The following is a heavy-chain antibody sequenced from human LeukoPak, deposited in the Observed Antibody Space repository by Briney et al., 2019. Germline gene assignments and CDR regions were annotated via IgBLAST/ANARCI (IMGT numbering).Heavy chain of an antibody. CDR1: GFTFDDYA. J-gene: IGHJ4*02. CDR3: AKVGYYYDSSGYSEAFDY. Sequence: GGSQRLSCAASGFTFDDYAMPWVRQAPGKGLEWVSGISWNSGSIGYADSVKGRFTISRDNAKNSLYLQMNSLRAEDTALYYCAKVGYYYDSSGYSEAFDYWGQGTLVTVSS. CDR2: ISWNSGSI. D-gene: IGHD3-22*01. V-gene: IGHV3-9*01.